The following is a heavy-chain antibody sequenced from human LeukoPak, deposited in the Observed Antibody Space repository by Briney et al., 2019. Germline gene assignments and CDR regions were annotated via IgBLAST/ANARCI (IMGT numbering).Heavy chain of an antibody. J-gene: IGHJ4*02. Sequence: GESLKISCKGSGYSFTSYWIGWVRQMPGKGLEWMGIIYPGDSDTRYSPSFQGQVTISADKSISTAYLQWSSLKASDTAMYYCARVPYDSSGYYYYLDYWGQGTLVTVSS. CDR1: GYSFTSYW. CDR2: IYPGDSDT. D-gene: IGHD3-22*01. CDR3: ARVPYDSSGYYYYLDY. V-gene: IGHV5-51*01.